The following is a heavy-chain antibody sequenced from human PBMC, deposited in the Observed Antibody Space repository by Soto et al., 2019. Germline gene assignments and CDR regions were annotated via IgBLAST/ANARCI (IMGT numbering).Heavy chain of an antibody. D-gene: IGHD3-22*01. CDR2: ISGSGGST. V-gene: IGHV3-23*01. J-gene: IGHJ4*02. CDR1: GFTFSSYA. Sequence: GGSLRLSCAASGFTFSSYAMSWVRQAPGKGLEWVSAISGSGGSTYYADSVKGRFTISRDNSKNTLYLQMNSLRVEDTAVYYCAKDGEGTYYYASSGYYSFDDWGQGTLVTVSS. CDR3: AKDGEGTYYYASSGYYSFDD.